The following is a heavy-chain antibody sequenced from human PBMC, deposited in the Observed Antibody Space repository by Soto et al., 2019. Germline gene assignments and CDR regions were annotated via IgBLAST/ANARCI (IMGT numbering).Heavy chain of an antibody. CDR1: GFSLSTSGVG. CDR3: DHRQYWYVDL. V-gene: IGHV2-5*01. J-gene: IGHJ2*01. CDR2: IYWHDDK. Sequence: QITLKESGPTLVKPTQTLTLTCTFSGFSLSTSGVGVGWIRQPPGKALEWPSLIYWHDDKRYRPSLKSRLTITKNTSQNPVVITMTNMDPVDTATYYCDHRQYWYVDLWGRRTLVTVSS.